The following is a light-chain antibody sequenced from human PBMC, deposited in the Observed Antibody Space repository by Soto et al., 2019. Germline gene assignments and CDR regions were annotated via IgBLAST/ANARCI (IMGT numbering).Light chain of an antibody. CDR3: QQYETYSPWT. CDR1: QIIDTW. Sequence: DIQMTQSPSSLSGSVGDRITISCRASQIIDTWLAWYQQKPGKAPKLLIYKASSLENGVPSRFSGSGSGTEFTLTISSLQPDDFATYYCQQYETYSPWTFGQGTKVEVK. J-gene: IGKJ1*01. CDR2: KAS. V-gene: IGKV1-5*03.